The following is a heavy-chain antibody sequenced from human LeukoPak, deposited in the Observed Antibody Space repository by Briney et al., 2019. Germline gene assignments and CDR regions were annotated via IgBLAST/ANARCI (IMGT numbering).Heavy chain of an antibody. D-gene: IGHD3-10*01. Sequence: GGSLRLSCAASGFTFDDYGMSWVRQAPGKGLEWVSGINWNGGSTGYADSVRGRFTISRDNAKNSLYLQMNSLRAEDTALYYCAIEGIGSGSYYSARFPYWGQGTLVSVSS. CDR3: AIEGIGSGSYYSARFPY. J-gene: IGHJ4*02. CDR2: INWNGGST. CDR1: GFTFDDYG. V-gene: IGHV3-20*04.